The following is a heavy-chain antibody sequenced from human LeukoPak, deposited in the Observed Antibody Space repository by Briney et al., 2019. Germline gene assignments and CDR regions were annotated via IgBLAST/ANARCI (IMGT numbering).Heavy chain of an antibody. CDR3: VRQGPGDNCR. CDR2: MYPGGSV. D-gene: IGHD4-23*01. V-gene: IGHV3-66*02. CDR1: GFTLNTND. Sequence: GGSLRLSCAASGFTLNTNDMNWVRQAPGKGLEWVSLMYPGGSVYYTDSVKGRFTVSRDVSKNMMFLQMNTLRPDDTALYYCVRQGPGDNCRWGQGTLVTVSS. J-gene: IGHJ4*01.